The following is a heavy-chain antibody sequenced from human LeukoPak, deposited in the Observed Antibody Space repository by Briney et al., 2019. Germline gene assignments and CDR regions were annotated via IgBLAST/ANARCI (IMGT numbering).Heavy chain of an antibody. CDR1: GFTFSSAYG. Sequence: GGSLRLSCAASGFTFSSAYGIHWVRQVPGKGLEWVSVIYSGGSTYYADSVKGRFTISRDNSKNTLYLQMNSLRAEDTAVYYCARDQEDILTGSYAFDIWGQGTMVTVSS. CDR2: IYSGGST. J-gene: IGHJ3*02. V-gene: IGHV3-66*01. CDR3: ARDQEDILTGSYAFDI. D-gene: IGHD3-9*01.